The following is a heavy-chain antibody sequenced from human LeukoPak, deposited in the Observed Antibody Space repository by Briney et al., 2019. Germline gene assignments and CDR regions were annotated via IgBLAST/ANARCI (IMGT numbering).Heavy chain of an antibody. Sequence: GGSLRLSCAASGFTFSSYSMNWVRQAPGKGLEWVSSISSSSSYIYYADSVKGRFTISRDNAKNSLYLQMNSLRAEDTAVYYCARQVVVTANLDYWGQGTLVTVSS. V-gene: IGHV3-21*01. CDR3: ARQVVVTANLDY. J-gene: IGHJ4*02. D-gene: IGHD2-21*02. CDR2: ISSSSSYI. CDR1: GFTFSSYS.